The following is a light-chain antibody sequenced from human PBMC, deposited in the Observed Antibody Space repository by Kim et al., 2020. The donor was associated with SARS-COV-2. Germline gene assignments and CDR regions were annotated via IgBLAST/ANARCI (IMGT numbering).Light chain of an antibody. CDR3: QQRSNWPTT. V-gene: IGKV3-11*01. J-gene: IGKJ1*01. Sequence: EIVLTQSPATLSLSLGERATLSCRASQSVNTYLAWYQQKPGQAPRLLMYDASNRATGIPPRFSGSGSGTDFTLTISSLEPEDFAVYYCQQRSNWPTTFGQGTKVDIK. CDR2: DAS. CDR1: QSVNTY.